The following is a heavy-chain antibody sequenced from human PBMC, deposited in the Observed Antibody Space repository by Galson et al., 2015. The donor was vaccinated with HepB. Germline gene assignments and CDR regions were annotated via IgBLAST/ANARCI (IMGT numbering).Heavy chain of an antibody. V-gene: IGHV1-18*01. Sequence: SVKVSCKASGYDFDKYGLSWVRQAPGQGLEWMGWASGYDGSANYSPKFQGRVTMTTQTSTGTAYMEMRSLGSDDTAVYYCARDSRLELQLNNYYSYGMDVWGQGTAIIVS. CDR1: GYDFDKYG. D-gene: IGHD1-7*01. CDR2: ASGYDGSA. J-gene: IGHJ6*02. CDR3: ARDSRLELQLNNYYSYGMDV.